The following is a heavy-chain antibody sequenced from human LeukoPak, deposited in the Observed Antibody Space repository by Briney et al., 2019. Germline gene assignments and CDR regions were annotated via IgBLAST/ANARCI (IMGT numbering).Heavy chain of an antibody. CDR3: AKGAYYGD. CDR2: ISYDGSNK. D-gene: IGHD3-3*01. Sequence: PGGSLRLSCAASGFTFSSYAMRWVRQAPGKGLEWVAVISYDGSNKYYADSVKGRFTISRDNSKNTLYLQMNSLRADDTAVYYCAKGAYYGDWGQGALVTVSS. CDR1: GFTFSSYA. V-gene: IGHV3-30*04. J-gene: IGHJ4*02.